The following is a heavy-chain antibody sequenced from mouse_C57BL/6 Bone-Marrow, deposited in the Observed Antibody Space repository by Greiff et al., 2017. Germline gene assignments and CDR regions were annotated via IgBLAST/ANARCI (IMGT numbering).Heavy chain of an antibody. D-gene: IGHD1-1*01. CDR2: ISSGGDYI. CDR1: GFTFSSYA. CDR3: TRDRGYYGSSDYFDY. Sequence: EVQLVESGEGLVKPGGSLKLSCAASGFTFSSYAMSWVRQTPEKRLEWVAYISSGGDYIYYADTVKGRFTISRDNARNTLYLQMSSLKSEDTAMYYCTRDRGYYGSSDYFDYWGQGTTLTVSS. V-gene: IGHV5-9-1*02. J-gene: IGHJ2*01.